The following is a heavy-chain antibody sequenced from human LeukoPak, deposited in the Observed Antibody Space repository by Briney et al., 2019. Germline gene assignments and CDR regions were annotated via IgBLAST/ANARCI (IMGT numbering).Heavy chain of an antibody. J-gene: IGHJ5*02. CDR3: ARGQVPAARGYNWFDP. V-gene: IGHV4-34*01. D-gene: IGHD2-2*01. Sequence: WETLSLTCAVYGWSFNDYYWNWIRQPPGKGLEWIAGINARGDTNYNPSLESRVTISVDTSKNQFSLRLTSMIAADTALYYCARGQVPAARGYNWFDPWGQGTLVTVSS. CDR2: INARGDT. CDR1: GWSFNDYY.